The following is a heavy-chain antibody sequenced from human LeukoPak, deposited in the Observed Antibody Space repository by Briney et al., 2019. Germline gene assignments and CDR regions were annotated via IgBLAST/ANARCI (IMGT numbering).Heavy chain of an antibody. CDR1: GGSISSGGYS. Sequence: SSETLSLTCAVSGGSISSGGYSWSWIRQPPGKGLERIGYIYHSGSTYYNPSLKSRVTISVDRSKNQFSLKLSSVTAADTAVYYCARAVGLLWFGELLNYGMDVWGKGTTVTVSS. J-gene: IGHJ6*04. CDR2: IYHSGST. V-gene: IGHV4-30-2*01. D-gene: IGHD3-10*01. CDR3: ARAVGLLWFGELLNYGMDV.